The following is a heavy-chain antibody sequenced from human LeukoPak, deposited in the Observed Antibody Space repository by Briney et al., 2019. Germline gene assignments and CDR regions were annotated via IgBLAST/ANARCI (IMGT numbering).Heavy chain of an antibody. CDR1: GFTFSSYG. CDR2: IWYDGSNK. V-gene: IGHV3-33*01. J-gene: IGHJ4*02. CDR3: ARGFDSSGYYFGLGY. D-gene: IGHD3-22*01. Sequence: GGSLRLSCAASGFTFSSYGMHWVRQAPGKGLEWVAVIWYDGSNKYYADSVKGRFTISRDNSKNTLYLQMNSLRAEDTAVYYCARGFDSSGYYFGLGYWGQGTLVTVSS.